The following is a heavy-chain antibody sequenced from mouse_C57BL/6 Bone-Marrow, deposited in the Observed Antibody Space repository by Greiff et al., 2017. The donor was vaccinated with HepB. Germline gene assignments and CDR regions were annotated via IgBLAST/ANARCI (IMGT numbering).Heavy chain of an antibody. CDR3: ARPLYYGSSPYWYFDV. Sequence: EVNLVESGGDLVKPGGSLKLSCAASGFTFSSYGMSWVRQTPDKRLEWVATISSGGSYTYYPDSVKGRFTISRDNAKNTLYLQMSSLKSEDTAMYYCARPLYYGSSPYWYFDVWGTGTTVTVSS. CDR2: ISSGGSYT. V-gene: IGHV5-6*01. J-gene: IGHJ1*03. D-gene: IGHD1-1*01. CDR1: GFTFSSYG.